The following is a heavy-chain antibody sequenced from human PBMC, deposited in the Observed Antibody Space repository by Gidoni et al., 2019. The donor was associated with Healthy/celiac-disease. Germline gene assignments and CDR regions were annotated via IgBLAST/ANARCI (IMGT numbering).Heavy chain of an antibody. Sequence: EVQLLEAGGGLVQPGGSLSLSCAASGFTFSSYAMSWVRQAPGKGLGWVSAISGSGGSTYYADSVKGRFTISRDNSKNTLYLQMNSLRAEDTAVYYCANFLYGDYGNYYYGMDVWGQGTTVTVSS. CDR1: GFTFSSYA. V-gene: IGHV3-23*01. CDR2: ISGSGGST. D-gene: IGHD4-17*01. J-gene: IGHJ6*02. CDR3: ANFLYGDYGNYYYGMDV.